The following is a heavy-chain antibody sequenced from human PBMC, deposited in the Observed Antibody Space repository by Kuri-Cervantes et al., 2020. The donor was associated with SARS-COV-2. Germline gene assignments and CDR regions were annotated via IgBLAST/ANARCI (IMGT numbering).Heavy chain of an antibody. CDR2: INHSGST. D-gene: IGHD3-3*01. V-gene: IGHV4-34*01. CDR1: GGSFSGYY. J-gene: IGHJ4*02. Sequence: GSLRLSCAVYGGSFSGYYWSWIRQPPGKGLEWIGEINHSGSTNYNPSLKSRVTISVDTSKNQFSLKLSSVTAADTAVYYCARAQLRFLEWSFDYWGQGNQVTGAS. CDR3: ARAQLRFLEWSFDY.